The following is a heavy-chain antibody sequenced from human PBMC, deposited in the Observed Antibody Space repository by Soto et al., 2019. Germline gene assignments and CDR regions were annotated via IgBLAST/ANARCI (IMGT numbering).Heavy chain of an antibody. V-gene: IGHV3-30*18. J-gene: IGHJ5*02. Sequence: PGGSLRLSCAASGFTFSSYGMHWVRQAPGKGLEWVAVISYDGSNKYYADSVKGRFTISRDNSKNTLYLQMNSLRVEDTAVYYCAKDPSYERIAVAANWFDPWGQGTLVTVSS. CDR1: GFTFSSYG. CDR2: ISYDGSNK. CDR3: AKDPSYERIAVAANWFDP. D-gene: IGHD6-19*01.